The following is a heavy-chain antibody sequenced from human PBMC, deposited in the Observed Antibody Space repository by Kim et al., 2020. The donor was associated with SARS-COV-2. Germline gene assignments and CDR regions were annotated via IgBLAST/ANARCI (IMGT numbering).Heavy chain of an antibody. Sequence: GESLKISCKGSGYSFTSYWIGWVRQMPGKGLEWMGIIYPGDSDTRYSPSFQGQVTISADKSISTAYLQWSSLKASDTAMYYCARLTSHGIAARHANGFDPWGQGTLVTVSS. CDR1: GYSFTSYW. CDR3: ARLTSHGIAARHANGFDP. J-gene: IGHJ5*02. CDR2: IYPGDSDT. D-gene: IGHD6-6*01. V-gene: IGHV5-51*01.